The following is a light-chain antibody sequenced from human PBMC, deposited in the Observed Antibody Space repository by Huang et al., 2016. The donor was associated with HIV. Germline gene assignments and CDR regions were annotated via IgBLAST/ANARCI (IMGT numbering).Light chain of an antibody. CDR2: GAS. CDR1: QPINSH. Sequence: DIQMTQSPSSLSASLGDRVTITCRASQPINSHLNWYQQKPGKAPKLLIYGASSLQRGAPSRFSGSGSGTDFTLTISSLQPDDFAVYYCQQSYTTPWTFGQRAKVEIK. J-gene: IGKJ1*01. CDR3: QQSYTTPWT. V-gene: IGKV1-39*01.